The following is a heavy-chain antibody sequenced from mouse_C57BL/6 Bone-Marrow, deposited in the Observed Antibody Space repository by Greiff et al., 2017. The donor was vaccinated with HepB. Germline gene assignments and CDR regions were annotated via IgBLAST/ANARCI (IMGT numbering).Heavy chain of an antibody. Sequence: EVQGVESGPGLAKPSQTLSLTCSVTGYSITSDYWNWIRKFPGNKLEYMGYISYSGSTYYNPSLKSRISITRDTSKNQYYLQLNSVTTEDTATYYCARQGGTTVVATDWYFDVWGTGTTVTVSS. CDR3: ARQGGTTVVATDWYFDV. V-gene: IGHV3-8*01. D-gene: IGHD1-1*01. J-gene: IGHJ1*03. CDR2: ISYSGST. CDR1: GYSITSDY.